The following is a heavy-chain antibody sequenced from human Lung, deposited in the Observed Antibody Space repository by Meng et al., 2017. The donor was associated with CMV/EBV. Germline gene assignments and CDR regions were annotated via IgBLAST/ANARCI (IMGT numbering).Heavy chain of an antibody. J-gene: IGHJ4*02. D-gene: IGHD3-22*01. CDR3: ARGILGGYYDSRGYVTDV. CDR1: GFTVSSNY. V-gene: IGHV3-66*02. Sequence: GESLKISCAASGFTVSSNYMSWVRQAPGKGLEWISVLHSDGFTKYADSVKGRFTISRDNPKNTLYLEMSSLRTEDTAVYYCARGILGGYYDSRGYVTDVWGQGTLVTVSS. CDR2: LHSDGFT.